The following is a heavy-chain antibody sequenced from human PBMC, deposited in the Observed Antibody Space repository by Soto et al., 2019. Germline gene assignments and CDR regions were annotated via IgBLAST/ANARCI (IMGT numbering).Heavy chain of an antibody. CDR3: ANLYGSGSDIDY. D-gene: IGHD3-10*01. Sequence: GGSLRLSCTASGFTFSHYEMNWVRQAPGKGLEWLSSISINGRTIYYADSVKGRITISRDDAKNSPYLQMNSLRAEDTAVYYCANLYGSGSDIDYWGQGTLVTVSS. CDR1: GFTFSHYE. CDR2: ISINGRTI. J-gene: IGHJ4*02. V-gene: IGHV3-48*03.